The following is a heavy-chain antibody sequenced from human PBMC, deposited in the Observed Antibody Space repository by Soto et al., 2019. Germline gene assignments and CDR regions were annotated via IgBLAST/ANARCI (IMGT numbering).Heavy chain of an antibody. CDR2: IKQDGSEK. V-gene: IGHV3-7*01. CDR3: ARRYSSSWRHDAFDI. Sequence: PGGSLRLSCAASGFTFSSYWMSWVRQAPGKGLEWVANIKQDGSEKYYVDSVKGRFTISRDNAKNSLYLQMNSLRAEDTAVYYCARRYSSSWRHDAFDIWGQGTMVTV. D-gene: IGHD6-13*01. CDR1: GFTFSSYW. J-gene: IGHJ3*02.